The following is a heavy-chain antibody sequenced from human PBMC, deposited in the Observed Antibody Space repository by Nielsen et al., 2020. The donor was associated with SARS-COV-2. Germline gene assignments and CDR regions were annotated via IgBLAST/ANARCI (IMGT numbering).Heavy chain of an antibody. J-gene: IGHJ6*03. CDR2: ISSSSSYI. Sequence: GESLKISCAASGFTFSSYSMNWVRQAPGKGLEWVSSISSSSSYIYYADSVKGRFTISRDNAKNSLYLQMNGLRAEDTAVYYCARDGEYSSSWYEGYYYYYMDVWGKGTTVTVSS. V-gene: IGHV3-21*01. CDR1: GFTFSSYS. CDR3: ARDGEYSSSWYEGYYYYYMDV. D-gene: IGHD6-13*01.